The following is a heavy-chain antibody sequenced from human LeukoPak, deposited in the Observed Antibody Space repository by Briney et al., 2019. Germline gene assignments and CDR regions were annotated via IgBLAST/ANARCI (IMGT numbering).Heavy chain of an antibody. D-gene: IGHD6-25*01. J-gene: IGHJ4*02. CDR1: GYTFTGYY. CDR3: VTLLSNAAFDY. Sequence: STVNVSCKASGYTFTGYYMHWVRQAPGQGLEWMGWINPNTGATNYAQKFQGRVTMTTDTSISTAYMELSRLRSDDTAVYYCVTLLSNAAFDYWGQGTLVTVSS. CDR2: INPNTGAT. V-gene: IGHV1-2*02.